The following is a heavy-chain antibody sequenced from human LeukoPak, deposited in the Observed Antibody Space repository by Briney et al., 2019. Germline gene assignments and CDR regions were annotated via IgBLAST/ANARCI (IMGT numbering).Heavy chain of an antibody. CDR1: GGSISSSSYY. CDR3: AGFVYSGSSDY. D-gene: IGHD1-26*01. Sequence: SETLSLTCTVPGGSISSSSYYWGWIRQPPGKGLEWIGSIYYSGSTYYNPSLKSRVTISVDTSKNQFSLKLSSVTAADTAVYYCAGFVYSGSSDYWGQGTLVTVSS. V-gene: IGHV4-39*01. J-gene: IGHJ4*02. CDR2: IYYSGST.